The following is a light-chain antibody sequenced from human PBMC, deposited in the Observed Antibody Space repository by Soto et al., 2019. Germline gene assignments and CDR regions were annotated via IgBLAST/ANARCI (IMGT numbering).Light chain of an antibody. J-gene: IGKJ2*01. CDR2: DAS. Sequence: DIQMTQSPSTLSASVGDRVTITCRASQSISSWLAWYQQKPGKAPKLLIYDASSLESGVPSRFSGSGSGTELPLTINSLQPDDFATYYCQQYNSYPYTFGQGTKLEIK. CDR3: QQYNSYPYT. CDR1: QSISSW. V-gene: IGKV1-5*01.